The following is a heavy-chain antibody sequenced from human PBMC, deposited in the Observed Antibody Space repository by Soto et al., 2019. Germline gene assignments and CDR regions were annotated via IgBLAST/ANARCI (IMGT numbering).Heavy chain of an antibody. CDR3: ARAYYDFWSGYYRSANYYYGMDV. V-gene: IGHV1-8*01. Sequence: ASVKVSCKASGYTFTSYDINRVRQATGQGLERMGWMNPNSGNTGYAQKFQGRDTMTRNTSISTAYMELSSLRSEDTAVYYCARAYYDFWSGYYRSANYYYGMDVWGQGTTVTVSS. J-gene: IGHJ6*02. CDR1: GYTFTSYD. CDR2: MNPNSGNT. D-gene: IGHD3-3*01.